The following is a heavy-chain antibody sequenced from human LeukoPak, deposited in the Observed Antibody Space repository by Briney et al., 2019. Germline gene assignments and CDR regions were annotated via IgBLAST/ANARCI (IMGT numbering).Heavy chain of an antibody. Sequence: GGSLRLSCSASGFTFNKYAMHWVCQAPGKGLESVSGISGNGGTTYYADSVKGRFTISRDNSKNSLYLQMNSLRAEDTAVYFCARESDTSGYYHHNDYWGQGTQVTVSS. D-gene: IGHD3-22*01. CDR2: ISGNGGTT. CDR1: GFTFNKYA. V-gene: IGHV3-64*04. J-gene: IGHJ4*02. CDR3: ARESDTSGYYHHNDY.